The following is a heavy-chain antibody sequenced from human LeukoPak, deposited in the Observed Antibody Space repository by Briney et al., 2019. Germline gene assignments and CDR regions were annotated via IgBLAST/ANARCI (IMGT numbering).Heavy chain of an antibody. CDR2: IYYSGST. J-gene: IGHJ4*02. V-gene: IGHV4-59*01. D-gene: IGHD6-13*01. CDR3: ARVTGYMTEDYFDY. CDR1: GGSISSYY. Sequence: SETLSLTCTVSGGSISSYYWSWIRQPPGKGLEWIGYIYYSGSTNYNPSLKSRVTISVDTSKNQFSMRLSSVTAADTAVYYCARVTGYMTEDYFDYWGQGTLITVSS.